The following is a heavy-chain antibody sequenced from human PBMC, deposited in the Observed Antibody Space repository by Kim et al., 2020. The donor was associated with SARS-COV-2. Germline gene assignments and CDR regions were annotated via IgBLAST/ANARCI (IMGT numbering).Heavy chain of an antibody. V-gene: IGHV4-59*01. Sequence: SETLSLTCTVSGGSISRDFWMWIRQPPGKGLEWIGYTYDSGTTKYNPSLKSRVTISEDSSKNQVSLKLRSVTAADTAVYYCARGRDGGSIWFGELAGIDYWGQGTLVTVSS. D-gene: IGHD3-10*01. CDR3: ARGRDGGSIWFGELAGIDY. J-gene: IGHJ4*02. CDR2: TYDSGTT. CDR1: GGSISRDF.